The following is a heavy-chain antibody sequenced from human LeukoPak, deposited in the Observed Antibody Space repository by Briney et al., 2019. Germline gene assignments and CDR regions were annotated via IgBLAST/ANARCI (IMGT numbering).Heavy chain of an antibody. D-gene: IGHD4-17*01. Sequence: SETLSLTCTVSGGSISSGGYYWSWIRQHPGRGLEWIGYIYYSGSTYYNPSLKSRVTISVDTSKNQISLNLNSVTAADTAVYYCARAEVTTWNYWGQGTLVTVSS. CDR3: ARAEVTTWNY. CDR1: GGSISSGGYY. J-gene: IGHJ4*02. CDR2: IYYSGST. V-gene: IGHV4-31*03.